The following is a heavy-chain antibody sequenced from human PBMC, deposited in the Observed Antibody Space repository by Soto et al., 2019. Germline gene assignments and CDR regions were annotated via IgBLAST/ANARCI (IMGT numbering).Heavy chain of an antibody. V-gene: IGHV4-31*03. CDR2: IYYSGST. J-gene: IGHJ4*02. CDR1: GGSISSGGYY. CDR3: ARESCSGGSCYSGY. D-gene: IGHD2-15*01. Sequence: QVQLQESGPGLVKPSQTLSLTCTVSGGSISSGGYYWSWIRQHPGEGLEWIGYIYYSGSTYYNPSLKSRVTISVDTSKNQFSLKLSSVTAADTAVYYCARESCSGGSCYSGYWGQGTLVTVSS.